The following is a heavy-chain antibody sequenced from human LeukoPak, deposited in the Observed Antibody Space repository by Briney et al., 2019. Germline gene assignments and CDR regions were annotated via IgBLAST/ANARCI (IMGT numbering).Heavy chain of an antibody. Sequence: ASVKVSCKASGYTFTGYYMHWVRQAPGQGLEWMGWINPNSGGTNYAQKFQGWVTMTRDTSISTAYMELSRLRSDDTAVYYCARAVPYDYVWGSYRYPHNWFDPWGQGTLVTVSS. D-gene: IGHD3-16*02. CDR2: INPNSGGT. J-gene: IGHJ5*02. CDR3: ARAVPYDYVWGSYRYPHNWFDP. CDR1: GYTFTGYY. V-gene: IGHV1-2*04.